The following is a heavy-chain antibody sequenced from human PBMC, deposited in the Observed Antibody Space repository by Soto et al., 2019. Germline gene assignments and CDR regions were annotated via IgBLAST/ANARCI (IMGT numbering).Heavy chain of an antibody. CDR1: GFTFSTYA. V-gene: IGHV3-23*01. CDR3: ARRPTATAS. CDR2: ISASGGGT. D-gene: IGHD1-1*01. J-gene: IGHJ5*02. Sequence: EAQMLESGGGSVQPGGSLRLSCAASGFTFSTYAVAWVRQSQGKGLGWSSSISASGGGTWYADSVKGRFTISRDNSKNTLYLQMNSLRAEDTAVYYCARRPTATASWGQGTLVTVSS.